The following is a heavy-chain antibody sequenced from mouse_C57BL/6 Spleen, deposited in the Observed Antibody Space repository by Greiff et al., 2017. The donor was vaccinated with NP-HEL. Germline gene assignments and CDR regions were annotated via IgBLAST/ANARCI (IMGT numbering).Heavy chain of an antibody. CDR3: ARSRVLPGHYYAMDY. CDR2: INPYNGGT. V-gene: IGHV1-19*01. J-gene: IGHJ4*01. Sequence: EVQLQQSGPVLVKPGASVKMSCKASGYTFTDYYMNWVKQSHGKSLEWIGVINPYNGGTSYNQKFKGKATLTVDKSSSTAYMELNSLTSEDSAVYYCARSRVLPGHYYAMDYWGQGTSVTVSS. CDR1: GYTFTDYY. D-gene: IGHD1-1*01.